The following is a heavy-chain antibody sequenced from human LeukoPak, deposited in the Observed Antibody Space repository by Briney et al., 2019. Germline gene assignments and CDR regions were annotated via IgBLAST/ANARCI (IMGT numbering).Heavy chain of an antibody. CDR3: ARSYVDIVATPPVLTFDY. V-gene: IGHV4-31*03. Sequence: SQTLSLTCTVSGGSISSGGYYWSWIRQHPGKGLEWIGYIYYSGSTYYNPSLKSRVTISVDTSKNQFSLKLSSVTAADTAVYYCARSYVDIVATPPVLTFDYWGQGTLVTVSS. J-gene: IGHJ4*02. CDR1: GGSISSGGYY. D-gene: IGHD5-12*01. CDR2: IYYSGST.